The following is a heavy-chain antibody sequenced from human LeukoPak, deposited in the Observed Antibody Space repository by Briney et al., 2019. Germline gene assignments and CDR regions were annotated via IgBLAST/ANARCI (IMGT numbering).Heavy chain of an antibody. CDR3: ARGGSSWSWFDP. D-gene: IGHD6-13*01. J-gene: IGHJ5*02. V-gene: IGHV1-18*01. CDR2: ISAYNGYT. CDR1: GYTFTSYG. Sequence: VSVKVSCKASGYTFTSYGISWVRQAPGQGLEWMGWISAYNGYTDYAQNLQGRVTMTTDTSTSTAYMELRSLRSDDTAVYYCARGGSSWSWFDPWVQGTLVTVSS.